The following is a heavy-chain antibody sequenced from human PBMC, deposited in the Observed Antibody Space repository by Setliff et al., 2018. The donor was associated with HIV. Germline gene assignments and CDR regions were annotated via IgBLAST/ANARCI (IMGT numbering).Heavy chain of an antibody. V-gene: IGHV3-15*01. J-gene: IGHJ4*02. CDR1: GFTFSNMW. CDR3: TTGVLPQHYDIVGGDF. CDR2: IKSKTDHETT. D-gene: IGHD2-21*01. Sequence: GESLKISCAASGFTFSNMWMTWVRQAPGKGLEWIGRIKSKTDHETTDYAVVAKGRFTISRNDSKNTLYLQMNSLETDDTAVXXCTTGVLPQHYDIVGGDFWGRGTLVTVSS.